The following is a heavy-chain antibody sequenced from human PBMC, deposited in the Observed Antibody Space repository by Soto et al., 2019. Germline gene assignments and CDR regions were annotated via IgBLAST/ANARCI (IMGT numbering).Heavy chain of an antibody. D-gene: IGHD2-15*01. V-gene: IGHV2-5*02. CDR1: GFSLSTSGVG. CDR2: IYWDDDK. Sequence: QITLKESGPTLVKPTQTLTLTCTFSGFSLSTSGVGVGWIRQPPGKALEWLALIYWDDDKRYSPSLKSRLTTPKXTXXXQXXLTMTTMDPVDTATYYCAHRPSYCSGYSCYSGFDYWGQGTLVTVSS. CDR3: AHRPSYCSGYSCYSGFDY. J-gene: IGHJ4*02.